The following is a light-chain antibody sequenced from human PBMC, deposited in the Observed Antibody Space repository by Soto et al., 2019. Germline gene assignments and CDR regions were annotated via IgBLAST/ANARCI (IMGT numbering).Light chain of an antibody. V-gene: IGKV3-15*01. CDR3: QQYGNSPIT. CDR1: QSLSSN. J-gene: IGKJ5*01. CDR2: GAS. Sequence: EILMTQSPATLSVSPGESATLSCRASQSLSSNLAWYQQKHGQAPRLLIYGASTRATGIPDRFSGSGSGTEFTITISRLETEDFEVYYCQQYGNSPITFGQGTRLEIK.